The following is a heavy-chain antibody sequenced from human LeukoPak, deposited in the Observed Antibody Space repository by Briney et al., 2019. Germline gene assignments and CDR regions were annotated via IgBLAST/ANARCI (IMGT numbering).Heavy chain of an antibody. Sequence: ASVKVSCKASGYTFTSYGISWVRQAPGQGLEWMGWISAYNGNTNYAQKLQGRVTMTTDTSTSTAYMGLRSLRSDDTAVYYCARDSRIAVAGPFDYWGQGTLVTVSS. CDR2: ISAYNGNT. J-gene: IGHJ4*02. V-gene: IGHV1-18*01. D-gene: IGHD6-19*01. CDR3: ARDSRIAVAGPFDY. CDR1: GYTFTSYG.